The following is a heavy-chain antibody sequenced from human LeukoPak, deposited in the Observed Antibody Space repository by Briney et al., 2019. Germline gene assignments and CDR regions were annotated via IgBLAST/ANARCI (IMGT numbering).Heavy chain of an antibody. J-gene: IGHJ4*02. V-gene: IGHV3-23*01. D-gene: IGHD4-17*01. Sequence: GGSLRLSCAASGFTFSSHAMSWVRQAPGKGLHWVSAISGSGGSTYYADSVKGRLTISRDNSKNTLYLQMNSLSAEDTAVYYCAKAHLTERYGPPPGNWGQGTLVTVSS. CDR1: GFTFSSHA. CDR3: AKAHLTERYGPPPGN. CDR2: ISGSGGST.